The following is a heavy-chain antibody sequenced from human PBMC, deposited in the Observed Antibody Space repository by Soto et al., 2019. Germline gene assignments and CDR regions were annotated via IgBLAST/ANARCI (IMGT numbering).Heavy chain of an antibody. CDR1: GGSFSGYY. J-gene: IGHJ4*02. Sequence: SETLSLTCAVYGGSFSGYYWSWIRQPPGKGLEWIGEINHSGSTNYNPSLKSRVTISVDTSKNQFSLKLSSVTAADTAVYYCARSSGIAAAGPCYFDYWGQGTLVTVSS. V-gene: IGHV4-34*01. D-gene: IGHD6-13*01. CDR3: ARSSGIAAAGPCYFDY. CDR2: INHSGST.